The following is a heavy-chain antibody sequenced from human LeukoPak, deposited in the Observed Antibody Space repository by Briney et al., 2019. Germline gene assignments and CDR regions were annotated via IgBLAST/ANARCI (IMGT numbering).Heavy chain of an antibody. CDR2: TNPNSGGT. CDR1: GYTFTGYY. CDR3: ARDWEGLGEYWYFDL. V-gene: IGHV1-2*02. D-gene: IGHD1-26*01. J-gene: IGHJ2*01. Sequence: ASVKVSCKASGYTFTGYYMHWVRQPPGQGLEWMGWTNPNSGGTNYAQKFQGRVTMTRDTSISTAYMELSRLRSDDTAVYYCARDWEGLGEYWYFDLWGRGTLVTVSS.